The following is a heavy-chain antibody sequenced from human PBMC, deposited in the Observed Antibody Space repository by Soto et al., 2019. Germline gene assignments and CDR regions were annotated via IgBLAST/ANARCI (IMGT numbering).Heavy chain of an antibody. CDR1: GFTFSHYG. V-gene: IGHV3-30*18. Sequence: QMQLVESGGGVVQPGRSLRLSCVASGFTFSHYGMHWVRQSPGKGLEWVATLSSDGGNKYHADSVKGRFTISRDNSKNTLYLQMNSLRVEDTARYYCAKRGYSGYDLDYWGQGTLVTVSS. J-gene: IGHJ4*02. CDR2: LSSDGGNK. D-gene: IGHD5-12*01. CDR3: AKRGYSGYDLDY.